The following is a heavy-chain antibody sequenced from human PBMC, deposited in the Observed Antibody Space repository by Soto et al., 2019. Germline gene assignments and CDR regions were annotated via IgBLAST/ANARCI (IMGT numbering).Heavy chain of an antibody. CDR2: IYYSGST. J-gene: IGHJ4*02. CDR1: GGSILGSSYY. Sequence: SATLSPTCDVPGGSILGSSYYWCWILHPPGKGLEWIGSIYYSGSTYYNPSLKSRVTISVDTSKNQFSLKLSSVTAADTAVYYCARHGDFWSGYYRFDYWGQGTLVTVSS. D-gene: IGHD3-3*01. V-gene: IGHV4-39*01. CDR3: ARHGDFWSGYYRFDY.